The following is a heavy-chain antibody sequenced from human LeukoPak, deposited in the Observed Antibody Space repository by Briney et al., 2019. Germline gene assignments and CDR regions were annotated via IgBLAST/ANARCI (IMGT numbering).Heavy chain of an antibody. CDR2: INPNSGDT. J-gene: IGHJ4*02. Sequence: EASVKVSCKASGYTFTGYYIHWVRQAPGQGLEWMGWINPNSGDTNYAQKFQGRVTMTRDTSISTAYMELSRLTSDDTAIYYCARDQGTYYFDYWGQGALVTVSS. CDR3: ARDQGTYYFDY. V-gene: IGHV1-2*02. CDR1: GYTFTGYY. D-gene: IGHD1-1*01.